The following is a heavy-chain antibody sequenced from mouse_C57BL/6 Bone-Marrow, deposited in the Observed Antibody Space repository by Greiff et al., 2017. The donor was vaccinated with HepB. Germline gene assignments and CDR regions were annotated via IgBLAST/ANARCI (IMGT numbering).Heavy chain of an antibody. CDR2: IHPNSGST. D-gene: IGHD1-1*01. Sequence: QVQLQQPGAELVKPGASVKLSCKASGYTFTSYWMHWVKQRPGQGLEWIGMIHPNSGSTNYNEKFKSKATLTVDKSSSTAYMQLSSLTSEDSAVYYYARGHYYGSSSYYFDYWGQGTTLTVSS. J-gene: IGHJ2*01. CDR1: GYTFTSYW. CDR3: ARGHYYGSSSYYFDY. V-gene: IGHV1-64*01.